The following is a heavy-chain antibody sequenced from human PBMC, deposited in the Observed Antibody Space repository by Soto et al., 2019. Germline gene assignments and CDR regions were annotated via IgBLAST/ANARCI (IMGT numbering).Heavy chain of an antibody. J-gene: IGHJ6*03. Sequence: GGSLRLSCAASGFTFSSYGMHWVRQAPGKGLEWVAVISYDGSNKYYADSVKGRFTISRDNSKNTLYLQMNSLRAEDTAVYYCAKPLDGNNYYYYMDVWGKGTTVTVSS. D-gene: IGHD2-15*01. CDR2: ISYDGSNK. V-gene: IGHV3-30*18. CDR1: GFTFSSYG. CDR3: AKPLDGNNYYYYMDV.